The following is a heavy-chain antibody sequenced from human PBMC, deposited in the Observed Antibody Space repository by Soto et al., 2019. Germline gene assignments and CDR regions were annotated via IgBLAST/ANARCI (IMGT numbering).Heavy chain of an antibody. Sequence: GASVKVSCKASGYIFTDYYIHWVRQATGQGLEWMGWMNPNSGNTGYAQKFQGRVTMTRNTSISTAYMELSSLRSEDTAVYYCARNPPISSIFGVVIGYGMDVWGQGTTVTV. CDR1: GYIFTDYY. CDR2: MNPNSGNT. D-gene: IGHD3-3*01. J-gene: IGHJ6*02. V-gene: IGHV1-8*02. CDR3: ARNPPISSIFGVVIGYGMDV.